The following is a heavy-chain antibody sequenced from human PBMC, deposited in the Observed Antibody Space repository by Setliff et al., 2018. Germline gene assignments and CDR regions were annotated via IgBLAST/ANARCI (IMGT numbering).Heavy chain of an antibody. D-gene: IGHD3-22*01. V-gene: IGHV1-46*01. CDR2: INPSGGST. CDR1: GYTFTSYY. CDR3: ASGGYYVDRSGPSPDHFDS. Sequence: GAAVKVSCKASGYTFTSYYMHWVRQAPGQGLEWMGIINPSGGSTSDAQKYQGRVTMTRDTSTSTVYMELSSLRSEDTAVYYCASGGYYVDRSGPSPDHFDSWGQGSLVTVSS. J-gene: IGHJ4*02.